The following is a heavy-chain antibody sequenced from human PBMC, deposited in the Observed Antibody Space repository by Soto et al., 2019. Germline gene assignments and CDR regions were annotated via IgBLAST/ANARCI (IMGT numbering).Heavy chain of an antibody. V-gene: IGHV4-59*01. Sequence: PSETMSLTCTVSGGSISSYYWSWIRQPPGKGLEWIGYIYYSGSTNYNPPLKSRVTISVDTSKNQFSLKLSSVTAADTAVYYCARGLTGEKFNWFDPWGQGTLVTVSS. J-gene: IGHJ5*02. CDR3: ARGLTGEKFNWFDP. D-gene: IGHD7-27*01. CDR2: IYYSGST. CDR1: GGSISSYY.